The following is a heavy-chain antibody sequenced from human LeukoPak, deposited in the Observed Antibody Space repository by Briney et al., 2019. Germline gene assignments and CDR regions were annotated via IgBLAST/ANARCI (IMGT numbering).Heavy chain of an antibody. D-gene: IGHD5-18*01. Sequence: SETLSLTCTVSGGSISSSSYYWGWIRQPPGKGLEWIGSIYYSGSTYYNPSLKSRVTISVDTSKNQFSLKLSSVTAADTAVYYCARLILGYSYGIDYYYYYMDVWGKGTTVTVS. V-gene: IGHV4-39*01. CDR2: IYYSGST. CDR1: GGSISSSSYY. J-gene: IGHJ6*03. CDR3: ARLILGYSYGIDYYYYYMDV.